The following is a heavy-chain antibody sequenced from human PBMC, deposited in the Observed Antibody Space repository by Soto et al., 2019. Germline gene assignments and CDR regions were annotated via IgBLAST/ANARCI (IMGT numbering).Heavy chain of an antibody. CDR2: IYYSGST. Sequence: SETLSLTCTVSGGSISSYYWSWIRQPPGKGLEWIGYIYYSGSTNYNPSLKSRVTISVDTSKNQFSLKLSSVTAADTAVYYCARRYCSGGSCRFDYWGQGTLVTVSS. CDR1: GGSISSYY. CDR3: ARRYCSGGSCRFDY. J-gene: IGHJ4*02. V-gene: IGHV4-59*08. D-gene: IGHD2-15*01.